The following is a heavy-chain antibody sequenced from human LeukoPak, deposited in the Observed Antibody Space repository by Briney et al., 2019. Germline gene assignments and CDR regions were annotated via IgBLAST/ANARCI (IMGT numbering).Heavy chain of an antibody. CDR2: ICYSGST. CDR1: GGSISSYY. J-gene: IGHJ4*02. V-gene: IGHV4-59*08. CDR3: ARHGDGYSNPFDY. D-gene: IGHD4-4*01. Sequence: PSETLSLTCTVSGGSISSYYWSWIRQPPGKGLEWIGYICYSGSTNYNPSLKSRVTISVDTSKNQFSLKLSSVTAADTAVYYCARHGDGYSNPFDYWGQGTLVTVSS.